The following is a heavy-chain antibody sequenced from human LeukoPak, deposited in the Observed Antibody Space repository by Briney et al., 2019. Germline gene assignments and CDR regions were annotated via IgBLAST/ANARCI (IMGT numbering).Heavy chain of an antibody. CDR2: ISGYNGNT. J-gene: IGHJ6*02. CDR1: GYTFTNYG. D-gene: IGHD1-14*01. CDR3: ARDVGNLFGMDA. V-gene: IGHV1-18*01. Sequence: ASVKVSFKASGYTFTNYGISWVRQAPGQGREWMGWISGYNGNTNYAQKLQGRVTMTTDTSTSTAYMEVRSLRSDDTAVYYCARDVGNLFGMDAWGQGTTVTVSS.